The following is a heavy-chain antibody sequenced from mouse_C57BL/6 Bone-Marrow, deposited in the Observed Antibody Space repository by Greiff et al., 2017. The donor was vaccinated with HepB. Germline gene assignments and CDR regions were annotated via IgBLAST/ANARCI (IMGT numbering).Heavy chain of an antibody. CDR1: GFTFSSYA. J-gene: IGHJ3*01. V-gene: IGHV5-4*01. Sequence: EVQLVQPGGGLVKPGGSPKLSCAASGFTFSSYAMPWVRQTPEKRLEWVATISDGGSYTYYPDNVKGRFTISRDNAKNNLYLQMSHLKSEDSAMYSCARDWDGGLAYWGKGTLVTVSA. CDR2: ISDGGSYT. CDR3: ARDWDGGLAY. D-gene: IGHD4-1*01.